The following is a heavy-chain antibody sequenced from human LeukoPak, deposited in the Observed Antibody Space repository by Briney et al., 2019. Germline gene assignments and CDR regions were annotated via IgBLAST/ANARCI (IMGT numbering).Heavy chain of an antibody. CDR1: GGSFSGYY. V-gene: IGHV4-34*01. CDR2: INHSGST. Sequence: PSETLSLTCAVYGGSFSGYYWSWIRQPPGKGLEWIGEINHSGSTNYNPSLKSRVTISVDTSKNQFSLRLSSVTAADTAVYYCARRWLWFGESTTQFDYWGQGTLVTVSS. D-gene: IGHD3-10*01. CDR3: ARRWLWFGESTTQFDY. J-gene: IGHJ4*02.